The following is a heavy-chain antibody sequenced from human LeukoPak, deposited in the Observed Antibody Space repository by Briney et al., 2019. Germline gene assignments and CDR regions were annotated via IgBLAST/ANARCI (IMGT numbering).Heavy chain of an antibody. CDR3: TRVTTGSQQLVSTYYFDY. CDR2: IKSKTDGGTT. Sequence: GGSLRLSCAASGFTFSNAWMSWVRQAPGKGLEWVGRIKSKTDGGTTDYAAPVKGRFTISRDDSKNTLYLQMNSLKTEDTAVYYCTRVTTGSQQLVSTYYFDYWGQGTLVTVSS. V-gene: IGHV3-15*01. D-gene: IGHD6-13*01. CDR1: GFTFSNAW. J-gene: IGHJ4*02.